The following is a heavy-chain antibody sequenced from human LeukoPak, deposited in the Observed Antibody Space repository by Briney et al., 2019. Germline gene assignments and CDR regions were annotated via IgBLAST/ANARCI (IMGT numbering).Heavy chain of an antibody. Sequence: YYWGWIRQPPGKGLEWIGSIYHSGSTYYNPSLKSRVTISVDTSKNQFSLKLSSVTAADTAVYYCASYYYDSSGYRGLFDYWGQGTLVTVSS. D-gene: IGHD3-22*01. V-gene: IGHV4-38-2*01. J-gene: IGHJ4*02. CDR1: YY. CDR3: ASYYYDSSGYRGLFDY. CDR2: IYHSGST.